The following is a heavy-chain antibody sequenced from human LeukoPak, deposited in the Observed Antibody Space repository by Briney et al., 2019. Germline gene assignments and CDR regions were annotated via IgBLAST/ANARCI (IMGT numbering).Heavy chain of an antibody. D-gene: IGHD3-10*01. V-gene: IGHV3-43*02. CDR1: AFTFENFA. J-gene: IGHJ4*02. Sequence: GGSLRLSCAASAFTFENFAMHWVRQGPRKGLEWVSLISADGATTHYTDSVKGRLTVSRDNSKNSLFLQMNSLRTEDTAFYYCAKATGSGSFLVDYLGQGTLVTVSS. CDR2: ISADGATT. CDR3: AKATGSGSFLVDY.